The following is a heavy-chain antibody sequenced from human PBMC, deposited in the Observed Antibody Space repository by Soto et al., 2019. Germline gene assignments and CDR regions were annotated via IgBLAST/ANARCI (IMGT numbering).Heavy chain of an antibody. Sequence: PGGSLRLSCAASGFTFSSYAMRWVRQAPGKGLEWVSAISGSGGSTYYADSVKGRFTISRDNSKNTLYLQMNSLRAEDTAVYYCAKPPEVVVAATGDNWFDPWGQGTLVTVSS. D-gene: IGHD2-15*01. J-gene: IGHJ5*02. CDR2: ISGSGGST. V-gene: IGHV3-23*01. CDR3: AKPPEVVVAATGDNWFDP. CDR1: GFTFSSYA.